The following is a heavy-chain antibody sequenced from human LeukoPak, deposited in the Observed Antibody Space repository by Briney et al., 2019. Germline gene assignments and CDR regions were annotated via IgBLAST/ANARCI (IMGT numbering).Heavy chain of an antibody. V-gene: IGHV4-34*01. Sequence: SETLSLTCAVYGGSFSGYYWSWIRQPPGKGLEWIGEINHSGSTNYNPSLKSRVTISVDTSKSQFSLKLSSVTAADTAVYYCASVYGDGIDYWGQGTLVTVSS. J-gene: IGHJ4*02. CDR2: INHSGST. CDR3: ASVYGDGIDY. D-gene: IGHD4-17*01. CDR1: GGSFSGYY.